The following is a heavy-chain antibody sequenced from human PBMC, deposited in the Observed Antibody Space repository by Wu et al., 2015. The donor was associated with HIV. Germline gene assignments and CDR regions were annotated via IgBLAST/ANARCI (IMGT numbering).Heavy chain of an antibody. Sequence: QVQLVQSGAEVKKPGASVKVSCKASGYTFTSYYMHWVRQAPGQGLEWMGIINPSGGSTSYAQKFQGRVTITRDTSTSTVYMELSSLRSEDTAVYYCAAYCSGGSCYSSDFDYWGQGTLVTVSS. CDR1: GYTFTSYY. V-gene: IGHV1-46*03. D-gene: IGHD2-15*01. J-gene: IGHJ4*02. CDR3: AAYCSGGSCYSSDFDY. CDR2: INPSGGST.